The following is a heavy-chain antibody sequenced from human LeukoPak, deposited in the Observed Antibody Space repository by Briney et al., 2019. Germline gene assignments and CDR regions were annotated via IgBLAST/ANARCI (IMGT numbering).Heavy chain of an antibody. CDR2: INPSGGST. CDR1: GYTFTGYY. J-gene: IGHJ6*03. CDR3: ARESPFSSSWYNYYYYYYYMDV. D-gene: IGHD6-13*01. V-gene: IGHV1-46*01. Sequence: GASVKVSCKASGYTFTGYYMHWVRQAPGQGLEWMGIINPSGGSTSYAQKFQGRVTMTRDMSTSTVYMELSSLRSEDTAVYYCARESPFSSSWYNYYYYYYYMDVWGKGTTVTVSS.